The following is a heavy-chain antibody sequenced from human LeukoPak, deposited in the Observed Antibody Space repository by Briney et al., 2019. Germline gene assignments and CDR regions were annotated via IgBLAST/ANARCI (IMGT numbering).Heavy chain of an antibody. V-gene: IGHV3-66*01. CDR3: ARIWAGAFSYYYYGMDV. CDR1: GFTVSSNC. J-gene: IGHJ6*02. Sequence: GVSLRLSCAASGFTVSSNCMSWVRQAPGKGLEWVSVIYSGGSTYYADSVKGRFTISRDNSKNTLYLQMNSLRAEDTAVYYCARIWAGAFSYYYYGMDVWGQGTTVTVSS. CDR2: IYSGGST. D-gene: IGHD3-3*02.